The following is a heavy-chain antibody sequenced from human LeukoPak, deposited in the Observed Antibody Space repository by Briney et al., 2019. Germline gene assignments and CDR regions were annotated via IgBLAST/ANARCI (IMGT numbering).Heavy chain of an antibody. Sequence: GGSLRLSCVASGFTFSSHWMHWVRRAPGKGLVWVSRVRSDGSSTRYADSVQGRFTISRDNAKNTLYLQLNSLRAGDTAVYYCARGGSPPEALGDAFDIWGQGTMVTVSS. J-gene: IGHJ3*02. CDR3: ARGGSPPEALGDAFDI. CDR2: VRSDGSST. CDR1: GFTFSSHW. D-gene: IGHD1-26*01. V-gene: IGHV3-74*01.